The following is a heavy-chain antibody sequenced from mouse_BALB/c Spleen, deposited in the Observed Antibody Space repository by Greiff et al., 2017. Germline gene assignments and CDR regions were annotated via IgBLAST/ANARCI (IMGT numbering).Heavy chain of an antibody. Sequence: EVQRVESGGGLVQPGGSRKLSCAASGFTFSSFGMHWVRQAPEKGLEWVAYISSGSSTIYYADTVKGRFTISRDNPKNTLFLQMTSLRSEDTAMYYCARFGDYDEGWWGQGTSVTVSS. CDR1: GFTFSSFG. V-gene: IGHV5-17*02. CDR3: ARFGDYDEGW. J-gene: IGHJ4*01. CDR2: ISSGSSTI. D-gene: IGHD2-4*01.